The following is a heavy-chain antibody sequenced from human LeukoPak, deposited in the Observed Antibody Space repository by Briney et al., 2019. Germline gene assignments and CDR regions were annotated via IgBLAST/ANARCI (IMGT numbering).Heavy chain of an antibody. CDR1: GLTFSDYY. D-gene: IGHD6-13*01. Sequence: PGGSLRLSCAASGLTFSDYYMSWIRQAPGKGLEWVSYISSSGSTIYYADSVKGRFTISRDNAKNSLYLQMNSLRAEDTAVYYCARDLYSSSRPYYYGMDVWGQGTTVTVSS. V-gene: IGHV3-11*01. J-gene: IGHJ6*02. CDR2: ISSSGSTI. CDR3: ARDLYSSSRPYYYGMDV.